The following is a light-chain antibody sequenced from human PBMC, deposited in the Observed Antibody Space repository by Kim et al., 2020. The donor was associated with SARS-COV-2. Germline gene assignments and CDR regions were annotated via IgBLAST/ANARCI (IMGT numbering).Light chain of an antibody. V-gene: IGKV3-15*01. CDR3: QQYSNWPPYT. J-gene: IGKJ2*01. Sequence: EIVMTQSPATLSVSPGERVTLSCRASQTVDSNLAWYQQKPGQAPRLLSYGASTRATDIPARFSGSGSGTEFTLIISSLQSEDFAVYYCQQYSNWPPYTFGQGTKLEI. CDR2: GAS. CDR1: QTVDSN.